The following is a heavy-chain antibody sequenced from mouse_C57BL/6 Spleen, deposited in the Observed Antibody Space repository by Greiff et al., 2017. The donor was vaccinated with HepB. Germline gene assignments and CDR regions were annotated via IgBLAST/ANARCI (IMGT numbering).Heavy chain of an antibody. J-gene: IGHJ3*01. CDR1: GYSITSGYY. D-gene: IGHD2-4*01. Sequence: EVQLQESGPGLVKPSQSLSLTCSVTGYSITSGYYWNWIRQFPGNKLEWMGYISYDGSNNYNPSLKNRISITRDTSKNQFFLKLNSLTTEDTATYYCAREGYDYAFAYWGKGTLVTVSA. CDR2: ISYDGSN. CDR3: AREGYDYAFAY. V-gene: IGHV3-6*01.